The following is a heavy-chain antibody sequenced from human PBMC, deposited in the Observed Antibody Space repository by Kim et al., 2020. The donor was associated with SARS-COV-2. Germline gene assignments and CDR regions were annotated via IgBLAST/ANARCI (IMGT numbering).Heavy chain of an antibody. J-gene: IGHJ5*02. D-gene: IGHD2-15*01. Sequence: SETLSLTCTVSGGSISSSSYYWGWIRQPPGKGLEWIGSIYYSGSTYYNPSLKSRVTISVDTSKNQFSLKLSSVTAADTAVYYCARLISGAVDPWGQGTLVTVSS. V-gene: IGHV4-39*01. CDR2: IYYSGST. CDR1: GGSISSSSYY. CDR3: ARLISGAVDP.